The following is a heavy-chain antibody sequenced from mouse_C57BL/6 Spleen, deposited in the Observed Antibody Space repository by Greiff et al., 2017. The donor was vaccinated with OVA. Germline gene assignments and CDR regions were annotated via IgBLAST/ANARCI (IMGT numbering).Heavy chain of an antibody. J-gene: IGHJ1*03. V-gene: IGHV3-1*01. CDR2: ISYSGST. CDR3: ARDYYGSSYGWYFDV. D-gene: IGHD1-1*01. Sequence: EVKVVESGPGMVKPSQSLSLTCTVTGYSITSGYDWHWIRHFPGNKLEWMGYISYSGSTNYNPYLKSRISITHDTSKNHFFLELNSVTTEDTTTYYCARDYYGSSYGWYFDVWGTGTTVTVSS. CDR1: GYSITSGYD.